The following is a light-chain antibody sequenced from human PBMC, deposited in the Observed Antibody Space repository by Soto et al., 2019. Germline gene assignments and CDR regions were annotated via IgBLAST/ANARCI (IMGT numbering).Light chain of an antibody. CDR3: QQYGSSPPLT. V-gene: IGKV3-20*01. CDR1: QSVSSSY. Sequence: EIVLTQSPGTLSLSPGERATLSCRASQSVSSSYLAWYQQKPGQAPRLLIYGASSRATGIPDRFSGSGSGTDFTLXXSRLEPEDFAVYYCQQYGSSPPLTFGGGTKVEIK. CDR2: GAS. J-gene: IGKJ4*01.